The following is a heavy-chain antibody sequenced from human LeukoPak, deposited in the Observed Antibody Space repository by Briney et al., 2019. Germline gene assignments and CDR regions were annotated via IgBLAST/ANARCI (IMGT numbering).Heavy chain of an antibody. D-gene: IGHD5-18*01. CDR3: ARAGCSYGPFDY. CDR1: GFTFSSYA. Sequence: PGRSLRLSCAASGFTFSSYAMHWVRQAPGKGLEWVAVISYDGSNKYYADSVKGRFTISRDNSKNTLYLQMNSLRAEDTAVYYCARAGCSYGPFDYWGQGTLVTVSS. J-gene: IGHJ4*02. V-gene: IGHV3-30-3*01. CDR2: ISYDGSNK.